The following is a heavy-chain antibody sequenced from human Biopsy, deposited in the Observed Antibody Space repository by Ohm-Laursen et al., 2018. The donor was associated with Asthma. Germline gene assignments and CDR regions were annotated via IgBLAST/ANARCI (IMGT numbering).Heavy chain of an antibody. CDR3: ARDRPITMVRGVIITFDP. V-gene: IGHV3-11*01. CDR1: GFTFSDYY. Sequence: SLRLSCAASGFTFSDYYMSWIRQAPGKGLEWVSYISTGGTTINYADSVKGRFTISRDNAKNSLYLQMNSLRAEDTAVYYCARDRPITMVRGVIITFDPWGQGTLVTVSS. D-gene: IGHD3-10*01. J-gene: IGHJ5*02. CDR2: ISTGGTTI.